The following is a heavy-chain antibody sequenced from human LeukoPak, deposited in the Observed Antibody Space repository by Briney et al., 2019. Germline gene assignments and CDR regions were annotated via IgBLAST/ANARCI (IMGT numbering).Heavy chain of an antibody. Sequence: SVKVSCKASGGTFSNYAIIWVRQAPGQGLEWMGGIIPFFGTTNCSQKFQGRVTMTADESTSTAYMELNSLKSEDTAVYCCARDLCDCTTTTCYGDYYYAMDVWGNGTTVTVSS. V-gene: IGHV1-69*13. D-gene: IGHD2-2*01. CDR2: IIPFFGTT. CDR1: GGTFSNYA. J-gene: IGHJ6*04. CDR3: ARDLCDCTTTTCYGDYYYAMDV.